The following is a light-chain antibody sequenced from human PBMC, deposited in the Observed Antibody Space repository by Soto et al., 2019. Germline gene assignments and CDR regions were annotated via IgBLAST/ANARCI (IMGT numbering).Light chain of an antibody. V-gene: IGKV2-28*01. J-gene: IGKJ1*01. CDR2: LGS. CDR1: ARLLHKNGYNY. Sequence: IVMTQSPLSLSVTPGEAASISCMSSARLLHKNGYNYVDWYMQKPGQSPQLLIYLGSNRASGVTDSFSGSGSDTYFTLEISRVEADDVGVYYCMQPLENFRTFGQGTKVEIK. CDR3: MQPLENFRT.